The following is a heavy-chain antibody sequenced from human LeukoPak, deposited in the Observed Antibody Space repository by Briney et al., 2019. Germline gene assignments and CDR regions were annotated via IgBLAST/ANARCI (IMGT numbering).Heavy chain of an antibody. D-gene: IGHD6-19*01. CDR3: ARAPEFSSGWLLDC. Sequence: GSLRLSCAASGFTFSSYDMYWIRQPPGKGLEWIGSIYYSGSTYYNPSLKSRVTISVDTSKNQFSLKVSSVTAADTGVYYCARAPEFSSGWLLDCWGQGSLLTVSS. J-gene: IGHJ4*02. CDR1: GFTFSSYD. CDR2: IYYSGST. V-gene: IGHV4-39*07.